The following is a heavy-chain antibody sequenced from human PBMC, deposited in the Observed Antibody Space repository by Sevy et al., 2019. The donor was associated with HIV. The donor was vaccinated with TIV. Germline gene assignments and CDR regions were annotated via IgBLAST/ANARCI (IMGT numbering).Heavy chain of an antibody. CDR1: GFTFSSYW. CDR2: IKQDGSEK. J-gene: IGHJ3*02. D-gene: IGHD5-18*01. V-gene: IGHV3-7*01. CDR3: ARQSGILDVDTAMPDAFDI. Sequence: GGSLRLSCAASGFTFSSYWMSWVRQAPGKGLEWVANIKQDGSEKYYVDSVKGRFSISGDNAKNSLYLQMNSPRVEDTAMYYCARQSGILDVDTAMPDAFDIWGQGTMVTVSS.